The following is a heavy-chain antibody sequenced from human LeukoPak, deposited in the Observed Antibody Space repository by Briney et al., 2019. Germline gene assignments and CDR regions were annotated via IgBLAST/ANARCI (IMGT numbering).Heavy chain of an antibody. D-gene: IGHD1-7*01. CDR2: ISGTGTTI. J-gene: IGHJ3*02. CDR3: GRDFGLIGTKRSFDI. CDR1: GFTFSDCY. V-gene: IGHV3-11*01. Sequence: PGGSLRLSCVASGFTFSDCYMGWIRQAPGKGLEWLSYISGTGTTIFYADSVKGRFTISRDNAKNSLDLQMNSLRAEDTAVYFCGRDFGLIGTKRSFDIWGQGTMVTVSS.